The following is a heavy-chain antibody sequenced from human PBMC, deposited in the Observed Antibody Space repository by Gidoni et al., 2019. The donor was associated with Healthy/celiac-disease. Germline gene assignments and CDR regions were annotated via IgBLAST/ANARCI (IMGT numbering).Heavy chain of an antibody. V-gene: IGHV1-69*01. Sequence: QVQLVQSRAEVQNPGSSVTVSCKASGGTFSSYAISWVRQAPGQGLECMGGIIPIFGTANYAQKFQGRVTSTADESTSTAYMELSSQRSEDTAVYYCARDLSRSSSSPYYYYYGIDVWGKGTTVTVSS. CDR1: GGTFSSYA. D-gene: IGHD6-6*01. J-gene: IGHJ6*04. CDR3: ARDLSRSSSSPYYYYYGIDV. CDR2: IIPIFGTA.